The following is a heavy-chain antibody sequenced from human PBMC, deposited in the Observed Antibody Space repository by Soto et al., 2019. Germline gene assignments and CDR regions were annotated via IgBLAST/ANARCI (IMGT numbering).Heavy chain of an antibody. CDR3: ARIAISYSSSWYNYYYYGMDV. CDR1: GFTFSDYY. V-gene: IGHV3-11*05. J-gene: IGHJ6*02. Sequence: QVQLVESGGGLVKPGGSLRLSCAASGFTFSDYYMSWIRQAPGKGLEWVSYISSSSSYTNYADSVKGRFTISRDNAKNSLYLQMNSLRAEDTAVYYCARIAISYSSSWYNYYYYGMDVWGQGTTVTVSS. D-gene: IGHD6-13*01. CDR2: ISSSSSYT.